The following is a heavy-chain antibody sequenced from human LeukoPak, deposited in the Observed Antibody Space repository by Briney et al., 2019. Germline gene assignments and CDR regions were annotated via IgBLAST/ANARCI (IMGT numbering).Heavy chain of an antibody. V-gene: IGHV3-21*01. CDR3: ARDLGYSSGPNY. CDR2: MSGGRSFT. D-gene: IGHD6-19*01. CDR1: GFSFRSFS. J-gene: IGHJ4*02. Sequence: GGSLSLFCAASGFSFRSFSMNWVRQAAGKGREWVSYMSGGRSFTYYVDSVKGPFTISRDNAKNSMYLQMNSLRPQEHAVYYCARDLGYSSGPNYWGQGTRVTVSS.